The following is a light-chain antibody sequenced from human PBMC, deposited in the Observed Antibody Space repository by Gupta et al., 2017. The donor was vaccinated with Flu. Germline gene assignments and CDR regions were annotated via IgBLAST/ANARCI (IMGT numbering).Light chain of an antibody. CDR1: SSDIGGYNF. Sequence: QSALTQPASVSGSPGQSITISCTGTSSDIGGYNFVSWYQQHPGKAPKLMIYEVSKRPSGVADRFSGSKSGNTASLTISDRQGEDEADYYCSADTSNSLYVFGTGTKVNVL. CDR2: EVS. V-gene: IGLV2-14*01. J-gene: IGLJ1*01. CDR3: SADTSNSLYV.